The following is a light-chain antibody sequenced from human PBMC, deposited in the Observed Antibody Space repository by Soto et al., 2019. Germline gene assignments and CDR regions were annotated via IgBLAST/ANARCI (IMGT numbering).Light chain of an antibody. Sequence: QSVLTQPPSVSGATGQRVTISCTERSSNIGAGYDVHWYQQLPGTAPKLLIYGNSNRPSGVPDRFSGSKSGTSASLAITGLQAEDEVDYYCQSYDSSLSGWVFGGGTKLTV. CDR1: SSNIGAGYD. J-gene: IGLJ3*02. CDR2: GNS. CDR3: QSYDSSLSGWV. V-gene: IGLV1-40*01.